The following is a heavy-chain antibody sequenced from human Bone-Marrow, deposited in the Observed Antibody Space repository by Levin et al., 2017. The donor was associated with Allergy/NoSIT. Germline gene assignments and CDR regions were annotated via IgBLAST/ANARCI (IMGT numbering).Heavy chain of an antibody. CDR2: ISSSSSYI. Sequence: GESLKISCAASGFTFSSYSMNWVRQAPGKGLEWVSSISSSSSYIYYADSVKGRFTISRDNAKNSLYLQMNSLRAEDTAVYYCARIRYSYGYYYGMDVWGQGTTVTVSS. CDR3: ARIRYSYGYYYGMDV. CDR1: GFTFSSYS. D-gene: IGHD5-18*01. J-gene: IGHJ6*02. V-gene: IGHV3-21*01.